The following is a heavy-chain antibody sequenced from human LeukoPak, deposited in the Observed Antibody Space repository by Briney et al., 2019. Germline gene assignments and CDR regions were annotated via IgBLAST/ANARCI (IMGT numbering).Heavy chain of an antibody. Sequence: ASVKVSCKASGYTFTSYDINWVRQATGQGLEWMGWMNPNSGNTGYAQKFQGRVTMTRNTSISTAYMELSGLRSEDTAVYYCARGRGGTIFGVVIIRWFDPWGQGTLVTVSS. J-gene: IGHJ5*02. CDR3: ARGRGGTIFGVVIIRWFDP. D-gene: IGHD3-3*01. CDR2: MNPNSGNT. CDR1: GYTFTSYD. V-gene: IGHV1-8*01.